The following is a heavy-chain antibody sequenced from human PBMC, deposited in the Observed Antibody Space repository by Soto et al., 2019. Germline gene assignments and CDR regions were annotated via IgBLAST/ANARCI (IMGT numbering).Heavy chain of an antibody. Sequence: GGSLRLSCAASGFTFSSYWMHWVRQAPGKGLVWVSRINSDGSSTSYADSVKGRFTISRDNAKNTLYLQMNSLRAEDTAVYYCARVEGGYYPPGNYWGQGTLVTVSS. J-gene: IGHJ4*02. CDR3: ARVEGGYYPPGNY. D-gene: IGHD1-26*01. CDR1: GFTFSSYW. CDR2: INSDGSST. V-gene: IGHV3-74*01.